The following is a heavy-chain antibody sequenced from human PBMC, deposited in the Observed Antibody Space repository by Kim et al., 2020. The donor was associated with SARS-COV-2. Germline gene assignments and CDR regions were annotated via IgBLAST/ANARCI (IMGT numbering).Heavy chain of an antibody. CDR3: ARDGSSSFYYYYMDV. V-gene: IGHV3-33*01. J-gene: IGHJ6*03. CDR1: GFTFSSHG. CDR2: IWYDGSNK. D-gene: IGHD6-13*01. Sequence: GGSLRLSCAASGFTFSSHGMHWVRQAPGKGLEWVAVIWYDGSNKYYADSVKGRFTISRDNSKNTLYLQMNSLRAEDTAVYYCARDGSSSFYYYYMDVWGKGTTCTVSS.